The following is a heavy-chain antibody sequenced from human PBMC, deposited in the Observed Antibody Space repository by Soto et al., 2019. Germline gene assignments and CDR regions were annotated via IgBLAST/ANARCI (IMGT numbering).Heavy chain of an antibody. CDR3: ARDLEGDYGDYAVSR. Sequence: PGGSLRLSCAASGFTFSSYWMSWVRQAPGKGLEWVANIKQDGSEKYYVDSVKGRFTISRDNAKNSLYLQMNSLRAEDTAVYYCARDLEGDYGDYAVSRWGQGTLVTVSS. D-gene: IGHD4-17*01. CDR2: IKQDGSEK. CDR1: GFTFSSYW. J-gene: IGHJ4*02. V-gene: IGHV3-7*05.